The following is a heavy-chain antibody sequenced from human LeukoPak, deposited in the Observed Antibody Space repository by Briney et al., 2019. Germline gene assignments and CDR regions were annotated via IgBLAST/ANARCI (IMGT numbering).Heavy chain of an antibody. Sequence: PSQTLSLTCAVSGGSISSGSYYWSWIRQPPGKGLEWIGYIYYSGSTNYNPSLKSRVTISVDTSKNQLSLKLSSVTAADTAVYYCARDYGGAFDYWGQGTLVTVSS. D-gene: IGHD3-16*01. CDR2: IYYSGST. CDR3: ARDYGGAFDY. J-gene: IGHJ4*02. V-gene: IGHV4-61*01. CDR1: GGSISSGSYY.